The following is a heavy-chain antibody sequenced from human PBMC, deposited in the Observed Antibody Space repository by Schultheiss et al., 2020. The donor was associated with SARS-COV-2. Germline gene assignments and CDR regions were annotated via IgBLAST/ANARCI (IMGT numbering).Heavy chain of an antibody. CDR2: IYHSGST. CDR1: GGSFSGYY. Sequence: SETLSLTCAVYGGSFSGYYWGWIRQPPGKGLEWIGSIYHSGSTNYNPSLKSRVTISVDTSKNQFSLKLSSVTAADTAVYYCARAAVNRGYSGYDPPTSFDYWGQGTLVTVSS. V-gene: IGHV4-34*01. CDR3: ARAAVNRGYSGYDPPTSFDY. D-gene: IGHD5-12*01. J-gene: IGHJ4*02.